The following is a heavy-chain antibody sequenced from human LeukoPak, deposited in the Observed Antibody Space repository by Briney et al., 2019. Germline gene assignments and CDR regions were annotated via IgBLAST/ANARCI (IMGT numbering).Heavy chain of an antibody. CDR1: GFTFSSYG. Sequence: GGSLRLSCAASGFTFSSYGMHWVRQAPGKGLEWVAVISYDGSNKYYADSVKGRFTISRDNSTNTLYLQMNRLRAEDTAVYYCAKEGFGEFEPNWFDPWGQGTLVTVSS. J-gene: IGHJ5*02. D-gene: IGHD3-10*01. CDR3: AKEGFGEFEPNWFDP. CDR2: ISYDGSNK. V-gene: IGHV3-30*18.